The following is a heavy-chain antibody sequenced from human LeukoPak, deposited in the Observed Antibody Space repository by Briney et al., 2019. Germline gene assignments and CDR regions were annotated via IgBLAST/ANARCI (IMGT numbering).Heavy chain of an antibody. CDR2: ISGSGGST. Sequence: PGGSLRLSCAASGFTFNSYAMSWVRQAPGKGLGWVSTISGSGGSTYYADSVKGRFTISRDNSKNTLYLQMNSLRAEDTAVYYCAKEGGLRSSFLFDYWGQGTLVTVSS. CDR3: AKEGGLRSSFLFDY. CDR1: GFTFNSYA. J-gene: IGHJ4*02. V-gene: IGHV3-23*01. D-gene: IGHD2/OR15-2a*01.